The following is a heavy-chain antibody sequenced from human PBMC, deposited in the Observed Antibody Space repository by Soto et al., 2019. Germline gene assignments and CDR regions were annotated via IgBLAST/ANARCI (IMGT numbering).Heavy chain of an antibody. CDR1: GFTFSDNA. J-gene: IGHJ6*02. Sequence: EVQLLEAGGGLVQPGGSLRLSCAASGFTFSDNAMTWVRQAPGKGLEWVSGISDDGDSTYYADSVKGRFTISRDNSKNTLFLQMSSLGAEDTAVYYCAKSPSTAVSYGLNVWGHGTSVTVSS. V-gene: IGHV3-23*01. D-gene: IGHD2-2*01. CDR2: ISDDGDST. CDR3: AKSPSTAVSYGLNV.